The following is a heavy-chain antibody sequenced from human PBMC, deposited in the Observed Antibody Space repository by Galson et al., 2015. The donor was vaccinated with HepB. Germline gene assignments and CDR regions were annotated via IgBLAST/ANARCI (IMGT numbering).Heavy chain of an antibody. CDR3: ARMKGRGVAAAADG. CDR1: GFTFSDYY. V-gene: IGHV3-11*06. D-gene: IGHD6-13*01. J-gene: IGHJ4*02. CDR2: ISSSSSYT. Sequence: SLRLSCAASGFTFSDYYMSWIRQAPGKGLEWVSYISSSSSYTNYADSVKGRFTISRDNAKNSLYLQMNSLRAEDTAVYYCARMKGRGVAAAADGWGQGTLVTVSS.